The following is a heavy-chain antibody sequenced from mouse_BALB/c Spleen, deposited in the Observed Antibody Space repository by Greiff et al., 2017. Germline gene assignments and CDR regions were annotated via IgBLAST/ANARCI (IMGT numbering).Heavy chain of an antibody. J-gene: IGHJ4*01. CDR3: ARENWDDYAMDY. Sequence: EVQGVESGGGLVKPGGSLKLSCAASGFTFSDYYMYWVRQTPEKRLEWVATISDGGSYTYYPDSVKGRFTISRDNAKNNLYLQMSSLKSEDTAMYYCARENWDDYAMDYWGQGTSVTVSS. CDR2: ISDGGSYT. V-gene: IGHV5-4*02. CDR1: GFTFSDYY. D-gene: IGHD4-1*01.